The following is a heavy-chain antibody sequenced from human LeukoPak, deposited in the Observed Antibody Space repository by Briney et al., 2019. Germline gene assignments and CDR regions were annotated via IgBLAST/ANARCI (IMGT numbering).Heavy chain of an antibody. V-gene: IGHV5-51*01. D-gene: IGHD2-15*01. CDR2: IFPADSYI. CDR3: ARPPDGYCSGAGCSFEY. CDR1: GYNFPGYW. J-gene: IGHJ4*02. Sequence: GEAVKISFKGSGYNFPGYWIGWVRPKTGKGMEWMGVIFPADSYIRYSTLFQGQVIISAHKSIRTAYLQLNNLKASDTAMYYCARPPDGYCSGAGCSFEYWGQGTLLTVSS.